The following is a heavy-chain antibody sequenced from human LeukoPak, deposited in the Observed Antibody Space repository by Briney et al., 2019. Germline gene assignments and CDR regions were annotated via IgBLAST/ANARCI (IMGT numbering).Heavy chain of an antibody. CDR3: ASSSGWYYFDY. CDR1: GGSFRGYY. V-gene: IGHV4-34*01. D-gene: IGHD6-19*01. Sequence: PSETLSLTCAVYGGSFRGYYWSWIRPPPGKGLEWIGEINHSGSTNYNPSLKSRVTISVDTSKNQFSLKLSSVTAADTAVYYCASSSGWYYFDYWGQGTLVTVSS. J-gene: IGHJ4*02. CDR2: INHSGST.